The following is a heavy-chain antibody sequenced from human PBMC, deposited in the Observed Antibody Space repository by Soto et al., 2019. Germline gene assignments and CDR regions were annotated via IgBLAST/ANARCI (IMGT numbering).Heavy chain of an antibody. J-gene: IGHJ4*02. CDR2: VYYTGST. CDR1: GGSISGSY. V-gene: IGHV4-59*01. Sequence: SETLSLTCSVSGGSISGSYWSWIRQSPGKGLEWLGYVYYTGSTNYSPSLRSRVSISVDTSKNEFSVRLSSVTAADTAVYFCARSVAVPGAHIDYWGQGTQVTVSS. CDR3: ARSVAVPGAHIDY. D-gene: IGHD6-19*01.